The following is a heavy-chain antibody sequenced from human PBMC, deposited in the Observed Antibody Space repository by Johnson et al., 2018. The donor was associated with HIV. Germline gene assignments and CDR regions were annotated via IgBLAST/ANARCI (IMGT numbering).Heavy chain of an antibody. Sequence: VQLVESGGGVVQPGGSLRLSCAASGFTFSSYGMHWVRQAPGKGLEWVSRINSDGSSTSYADSVKGRFTISRDNAKNTLYLQMNSLRAEDTAVYYCARGNIVVVAAATDIDIWGQGTMVTVSS. CDR3: ARGNIVVVAAATDIDI. V-gene: IGHV3-74*02. CDR2: INSDGSST. CDR1: GFTFSSYG. J-gene: IGHJ3*02. D-gene: IGHD2-15*01.